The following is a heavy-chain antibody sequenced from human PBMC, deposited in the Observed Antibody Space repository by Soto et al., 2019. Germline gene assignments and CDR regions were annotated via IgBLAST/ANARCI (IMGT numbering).Heavy chain of an antibody. J-gene: IGHJ4*02. V-gene: IGHV3-30*18. D-gene: IGHD2-2*02. CDR3: AKDLTYTRNFDY. CDR2: ISYDGSNK. CDR1: GFTFSSYG. Sequence: PGGSLRLSCAASGFTFSSYGMHWVRQAPGKGLEWVAVISYDGSNKYYADSVKGRFTISRDNSKNTLYLQMNSLRAEDTAVYYCAKDLTYTRNFDYWGQGTLVTVSS.